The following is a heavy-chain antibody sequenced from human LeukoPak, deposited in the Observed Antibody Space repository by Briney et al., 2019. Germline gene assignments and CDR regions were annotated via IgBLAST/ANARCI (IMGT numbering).Heavy chain of an antibody. CDR1: GGSISSGNYY. Sequence: PSQTLSLTCTVSGGSISSGNYYWSWIRQAAGKGLEWIGRIHTSGDTTYNPSLKSRVTISVDTSKNQFSLKLSSVTAADTAVYYCARGEYSSSKVDYWGQGTLVTVSS. V-gene: IGHV4-61*02. J-gene: IGHJ4*02. CDR2: IHTSGDT. D-gene: IGHD6-6*01. CDR3: ARGEYSSSKVDY.